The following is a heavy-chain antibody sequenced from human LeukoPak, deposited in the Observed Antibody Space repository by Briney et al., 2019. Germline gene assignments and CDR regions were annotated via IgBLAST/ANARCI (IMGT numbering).Heavy chain of an antibody. CDR1: GFTFSSYA. Sequence: GGSLRLSCAASGFTFSSYAMSWVRQAPGKGLEWVSAISGSGGSTYYADSVKGRFTISRDNSMNTLYLQMNSLRAEDTAVYYCAKARHVLLWFGELRVYFDYWGQGTLVTVSS. J-gene: IGHJ4*02. CDR3: AKARHVLLWFGELRVYFDY. V-gene: IGHV3-23*01. CDR2: ISGSGGST. D-gene: IGHD3-10*01.